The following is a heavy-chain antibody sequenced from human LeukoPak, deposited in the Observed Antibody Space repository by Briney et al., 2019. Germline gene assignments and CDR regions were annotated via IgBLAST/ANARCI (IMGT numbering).Heavy chain of an antibody. D-gene: IGHD2-15*01. CDR2: INPNSGGT. V-gene: IGHV1-2*04. CDR1: GYTFTGYY. J-gene: IGHJ3*02. CDR3: ARTNVVVVAAISPYDAFDI. Sequence: ASVKVSCKASGYTFTGYYMHWVRQAPGQGLEWMGWINPNSGGTNYAQKFQGWVTMTRDTPISTAYMELSRLRSDDTAVYYCARTNVVVVAAISPYDAFDIWGQGTMVTVSS.